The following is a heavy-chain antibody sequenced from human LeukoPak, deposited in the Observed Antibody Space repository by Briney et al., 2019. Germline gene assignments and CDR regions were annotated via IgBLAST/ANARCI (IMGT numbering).Heavy chain of an antibody. V-gene: IGHV1-2*02. Sequence: ASVKVSCKASGYTFTGYYMHWVRQAPGQGLEWMGWINPNSGGTNYAQKFQGRVTMTRDTSISTAYMELSRLRSDDTAVYHCARDRTMVRGVLNYYYMDVWGKGTTVTFSS. D-gene: IGHD3-10*01. CDR2: INPNSGGT. CDR1: GYTFTGYY. J-gene: IGHJ6*03. CDR3: ARDRTMVRGVLNYYYMDV.